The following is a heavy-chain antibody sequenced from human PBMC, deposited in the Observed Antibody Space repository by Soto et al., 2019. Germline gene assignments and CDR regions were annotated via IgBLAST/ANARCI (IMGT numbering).Heavy chain of an antibody. CDR3: ARQPDVHYIAAAGNFDY. V-gene: IGHV4-39*01. CDR1: GGSISSSSYY. CDR2: IYYSGST. D-gene: IGHD6-13*01. Sequence: SETLSLTCTVSGGSISSSSYYWGWIRQPPGKGLEWIGSIYYSGSTYYNPSLKSRVTISVDTSKNQFSLKLSSVTAADTAVYYCARQPDVHYIAAAGNFDYWGQGTLVTVSS. J-gene: IGHJ4*02.